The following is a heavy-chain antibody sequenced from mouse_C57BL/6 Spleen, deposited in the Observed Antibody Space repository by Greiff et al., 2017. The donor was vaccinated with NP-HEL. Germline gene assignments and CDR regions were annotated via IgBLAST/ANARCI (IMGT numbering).Heavy chain of an antibody. D-gene: IGHD2-4*01. V-gene: IGHV3-6*01. CDR2: ISYDGSN. CDR3: ARDYDYERDAY. Sequence: EVQLQQSGPGLVKPSQSLSLTCSVTGYSITSGYYWNWIRQFPGNKLEWMGYISYDGSNNYNPSLKNRISITRDTSKNQFFLKLNSVTTEDTATYYCARDYDYERDAYWGQGTLVTVSA. CDR1: GYSITSGYY. J-gene: IGHJ3*01.